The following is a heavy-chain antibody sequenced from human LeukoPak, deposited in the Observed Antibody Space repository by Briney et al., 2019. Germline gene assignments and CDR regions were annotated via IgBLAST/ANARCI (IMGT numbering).Heavy chain of an antibody. CDR2: IIPIFGTA. D-gene: IGHD6-19*01. CDR3: ARDIAVAGTTLDY. Sequence: ASVKVSCTASGGTFSSYAISWVRQAPGQGLEWMGGIIPIFGTANYAQKFQGRVTITADESTSTAYMELSSLRSEDTAVYYCARDIAVAGTTLDYWGQGTLVTVSS. J-gene: IGHJ4*02. V-gene: IGHV1-69*01. CDR1: GGTFSSYA.